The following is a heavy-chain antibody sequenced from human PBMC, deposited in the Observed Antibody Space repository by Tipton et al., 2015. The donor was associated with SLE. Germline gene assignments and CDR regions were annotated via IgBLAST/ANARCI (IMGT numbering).Heavy chain of an antibody. Sequence: TLSLTCTVSGGSMSTYYWSWIRQPPGKGLEWIGYIYHSGSTNYNPSLRSRVTISVDTSKNQLSLQLSSVTTADTAVYYCARGDPQGLEPFDYWGQGTLVTFSS. V-gene: IGHV4-59*01. J-gene: IGHJ4*02. CDR3: ARGDPQGLEPFDY. D-gene: IGHD1-1*01. CDR1: GGSMSTYY. CDR2: IYHSGST.